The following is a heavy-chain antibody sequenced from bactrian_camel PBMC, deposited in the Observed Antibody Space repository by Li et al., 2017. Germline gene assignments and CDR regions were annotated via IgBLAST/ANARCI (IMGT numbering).Heavy chain of an antibody. Sequence: VQLVESGGGSVQAGASLRLVCTGFSDRTLTLTWFRQAPGMWRERVATIELDGSTTYADSVQGRFTISRDTAKNTLYLQMNNLKPEDTAMYYCAASTPSNTCLVLTAWKYNVWGQGTQVTVS. CDR2: TIELDGST. D-gene: IGHD2*01. CDR1: SDRTLT. V-gene: IGHV3S44*01. CDR3: AASTPSNTCLVLTAWKYNV. J-gene: IGHJ4*01.